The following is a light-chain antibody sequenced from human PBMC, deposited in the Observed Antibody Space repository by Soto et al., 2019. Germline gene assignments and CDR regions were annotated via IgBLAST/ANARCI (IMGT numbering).Light chain of an antibody. Sequence: EIVLTQSPATLSLSPGERATLSCRASQSVSSYLAWYQQKPGQAPRLLIYDASNRATGIPARFSGSGPGTDFTLTISSLEPEDFAVYYCQQRSNWPITFGLGTRLEIK. CDR2: DAS. CDR3: QQRSNWPIT. V-gene: IGKV3-11*01. CDR1: QSVSSY. J-gene: IGKJ5*01.